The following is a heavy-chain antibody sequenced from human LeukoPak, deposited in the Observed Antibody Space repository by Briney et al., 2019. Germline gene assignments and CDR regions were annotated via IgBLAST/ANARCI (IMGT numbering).Heavy chain of an antibody. D-gene: IGHD4-23*01. CDR1: GFTFSSYA. J-gene: IGHJ4*02. CDR3: AKDIGLTVVTLVEADY. CDR2: ISGSGGST. V-gene: IGHV3-23*01. Sequence: PGGSLRLSCAASGFTFSSYAMSWVRQAPGKGLEWVSAISGSGGSTYYADSVKGRFTISRDNSKNTLYLQTNSLRAEDTAVYYCAKDIGLTVVTLVEADYWGQGTLVTVSS.